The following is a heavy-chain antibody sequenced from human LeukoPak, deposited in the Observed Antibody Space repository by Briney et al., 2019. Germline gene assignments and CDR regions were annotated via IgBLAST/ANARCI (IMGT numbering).Heavy chain of an antibody. CDR1: GYTFTGYY. V-gene: IGHV1-2*02. CDR2: INPNSGDT. D-gene: IGHD6-19*01. Sequence: ASVNVSCKASGYTFTGYYMHWVRQAPGQGLEWMGWINPNSGDTNYAQKFRGRVTVTRDTSISTAYMELSSLRSRDPVVYYCARVCSSGRYVHPTLDYWGQGTLVTLSS. J-gene: IGHJ4*02. CDR3: ARVCSSGRYVHPTLDY.